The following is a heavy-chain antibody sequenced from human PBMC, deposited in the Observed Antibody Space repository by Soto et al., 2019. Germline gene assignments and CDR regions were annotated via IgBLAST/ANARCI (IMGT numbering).Heavy chain of an antibody. CDR2: INPNSGGT. V-gene: IGHV1-2*02. J-gene: IGHJ4*02. Sequence: WASVKVACKASGYTFTGYYMHWVRQAPGQGLEWMGWINPNSGGTNYAQKFQGRVTMTRDMSISTAYMELSMLRSDDTAVYYCARYGSSGYYEPSLDYWGQGTLVTVSS. CDR1: GYTFTGYY. CDR3: ARYGSSGYYEPSLDY. D-gene: IGHD3-22*01.